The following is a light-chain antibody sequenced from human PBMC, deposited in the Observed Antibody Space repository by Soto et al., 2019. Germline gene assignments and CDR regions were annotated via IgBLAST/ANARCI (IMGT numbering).Light chain of an antibody. CDR1: QRITTY. J-gene: IGKJ1*01. CDR2: DAS. V-gene: IGKV3-11*01. Sequence: EIVLTQSPATLSLSPGERATLSCRASQRITTYLAWYQQKPGQAPRLLIYDASNRATGIPARFSGSGSGTDFTLTISSLEPEDFATYYCQQSFSAPWTFGQGTKVEIK. CDR3: QQSFSAPWT.